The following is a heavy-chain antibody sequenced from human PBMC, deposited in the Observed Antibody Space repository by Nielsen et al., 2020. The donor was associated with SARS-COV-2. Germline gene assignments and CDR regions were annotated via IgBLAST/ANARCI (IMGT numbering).Heavy chain of an antibody. CDR3: ARAYSYGSPHFDY. V-gene: IGHV3-7*03. CDR2: IKQDGSEK. J-gene: IGHJ4*02. D-gene: IGHD5-18*01. Sequence: GESLKISCATSEFTFSNAWMTWVRQAPGKGLEWVANIKQDGSEKYYVDSVKGRFTISRDNAKNSLYLQMNSLRAEDTAVYYCARAYSYGSPHFDYWGQGTLVTVSS. CDR1: EFTFSNAW.